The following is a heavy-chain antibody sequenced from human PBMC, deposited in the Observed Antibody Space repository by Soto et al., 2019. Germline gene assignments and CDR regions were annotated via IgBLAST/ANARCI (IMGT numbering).Heavy chain of an antibody. CDR3: ARDPLRSEPHYFDY. CDR2: IIPIFGTA. Sequence: QVQLVQSGAEVKKPGSSVKVSCKASGGTFSSYAISWVRQAPGQGLEWMGGIIPIFGTANYAQKFQGRVTITADESTSTAYMELGSLRSEDTAVYYCARDPLRSEPHYFDYWGQGTLVTVSS. J-gene: IGHJ4*02. CDR1: GGTFSSYA. D-gene: IGHD5-12*01. V-gene: IGHV1-69*12.